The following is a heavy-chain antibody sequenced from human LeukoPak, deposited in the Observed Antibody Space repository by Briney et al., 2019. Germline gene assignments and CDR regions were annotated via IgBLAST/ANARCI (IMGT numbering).Heavy chain of an antibody. Sequence: PSETLSLTCTVSGGSISSYYWSWIRQPPGKGLEWIGYIYYSGSTNYNPSLKSRVTISVDTSKNQFSLKLSSVTAADTAVYYCARQRYVVVVAATPELGYWGQGTLVTVSS. V-gene: IGHV4-59*01. CDR3: ARQRYVVVVAATPELGY. J-gene: IGHJ4*02. D-gene: IGHD2-15*01. CDR1: GGSISSYY. CDR2: IYYSGST.